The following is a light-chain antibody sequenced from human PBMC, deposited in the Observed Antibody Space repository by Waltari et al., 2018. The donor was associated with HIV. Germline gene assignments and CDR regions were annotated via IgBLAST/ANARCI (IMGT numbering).Light chain of an antibody. CDR3: QQYNNWPPWT. CDR2: GAS. CDR1: QSITTK. J-gene: IGKJ1*01. V-gene: IGKV3-15*01. Sequence: EIVMTQSPATLSVSPGARVTLSCRASQSITTKFAWYQQTPGQAPRLLIYGASTRAPGIPDRFSGSGSGTEFTLTISSLQSEDFAIYYCQQYNNWPPWTFGQGTKVEI.